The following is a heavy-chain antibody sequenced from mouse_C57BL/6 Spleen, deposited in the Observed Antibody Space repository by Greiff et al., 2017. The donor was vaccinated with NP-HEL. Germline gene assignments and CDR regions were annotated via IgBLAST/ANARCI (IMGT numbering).Heavy chain of an antibody. CDR3: ASGNNEYTCAY. CDR2: IHPNSGST. CDR1: GYTFTSYW. J-gene: IGHJ3*01. Sequence: VQLQQSGAELVKPGASVKLSCKASGYTFTSYWMHWVKQRPGQGLEWIGMIHPNSGSTNYNEKFKSKATLTVDTSSSTAYMQLSSLTSEDSAVYYVASGNNEYTCAYWGQGTLVTVSA. V-gene: IGHV1-64*01. D-gene: IGHD5-1*01.